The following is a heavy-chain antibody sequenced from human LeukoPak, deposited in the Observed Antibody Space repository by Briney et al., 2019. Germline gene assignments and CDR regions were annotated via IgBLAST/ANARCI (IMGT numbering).Heavy chain of an antibody. J-gene: IGHJ4*02. CDR2: ISGSGGST. CDR3: ARGVMGYYYDSSGYWSAIDY. Sequence: GGSLRLSCAASGFTFSSYAMSWVRQAPGKGLEWVSAISGSGGSTYYADSVKGRFTISRDNSKNTLYLQMNSLRAEDTAVYYCARGVMGYYYDSSGYWSAIDYWGQGTLVTVSS. V-gene: IGHV3-23*01. D-gene: IGHD3-22*01. CDR1: GFTFSSYA.